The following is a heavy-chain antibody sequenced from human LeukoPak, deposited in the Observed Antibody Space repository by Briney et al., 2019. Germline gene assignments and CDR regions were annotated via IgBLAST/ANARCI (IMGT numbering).Heavy chain of an antibody. CDR3: ARAGSYRLTTTL. CDR2: IYYSGST. V-gene: IGHV4-59*01. CDR1: GGSISSYY. D-gene: IGHD4-17*01. Sequence: SETLSLTCTVSGGSISSYYWSWIRQPPGKGLEWIGYIYYSGSTNYNPSLKSRVTISVDTSKNQFSLKLSSVTAADTAVYYCARAGSYRLTTTLWGQGTLVTVSS. J-gene: IGHJ4*02.